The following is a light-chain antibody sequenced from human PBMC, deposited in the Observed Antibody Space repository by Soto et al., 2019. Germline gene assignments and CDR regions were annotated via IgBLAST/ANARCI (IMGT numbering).Light chain of an antibody. Sequence: EIVLTQSPGTLSLSPGERATLSCRASQSVSNSYLAWYQQKPGQAPRLLIYGASRRATGIRDRFSGSGSGTDFNLIISRLEPEDLAVYYCQQYDSSPPAFGQGTKVEIK. CDR3: QQYDSSPPA. V-gene: IGKV3-20*01. CDR1: QSVSNSY. CDR2: GAS. J-gene: IGKJ1*01.